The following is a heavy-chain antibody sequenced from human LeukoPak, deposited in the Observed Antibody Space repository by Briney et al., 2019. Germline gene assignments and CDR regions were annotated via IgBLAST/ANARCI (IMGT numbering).Heavy chain of an antibody. CDR3: ARGGTTVAGTFWFDP. CDR1: GGSISSGGYY. V-gene: IGHV4-31*03. D-gene: IGHD6-19*01. J-gene: IGHJ5*02. CDR2: IYYSGST. Sequence: SQTLSLTCTVSGGSISSGGYYWSWIRQHPGKGLEWIGYIYYSGSTYYNPSLKSRVTISVDTSKNQFSLKLSSVTAADTAVYYCARGGTTVAGTFWFDPWGQGTLVTVSS.